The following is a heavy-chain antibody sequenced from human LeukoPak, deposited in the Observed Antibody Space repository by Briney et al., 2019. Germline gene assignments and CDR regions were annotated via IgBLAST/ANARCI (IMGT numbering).Heavy chain of an antibody. CDR2: IYNGGST. Sequence: SDPLSPTCTASDAPISSYYWSWIRKPPGKGLEWSGYIYNGGSTNYNPSLRSRVIISGDTSKEQFSLKLSAVTAADTAVYYCAKIGLVPFDYWGQGTLVTVSS. D-gene: IGHD6-19*01. CDR3: AKIGLVPFDY. J-gene: IGHJ4*02. V-gene: IGHV4-59*01. CDR1: DAPISSYY.